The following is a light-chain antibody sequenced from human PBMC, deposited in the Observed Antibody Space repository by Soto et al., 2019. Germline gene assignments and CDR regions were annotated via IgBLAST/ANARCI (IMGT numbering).Light chain of an antibody. CDR3: QQHGSSPWM. CDR2: GAS. J-gene: IGKJ1*01. V-gene: IGKV3-20*01. Sequence: EVVFTQSPGTLSLSPGERATLSCRASQSVSSNYVAWYQQIPGQTPRLLIYGASSRATGIPDRFSGSGFGTDFTLTISXLEPEDFAVYYCQQHGSSPWMFGQGTKV. CDR1: QSVSSNY.